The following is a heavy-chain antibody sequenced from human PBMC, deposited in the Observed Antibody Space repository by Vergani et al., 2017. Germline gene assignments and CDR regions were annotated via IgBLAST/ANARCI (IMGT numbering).Heavy chain of an antibody. V-gene: IGHV4-38-2*02. CDR2: MFHTGEA. CDR1: GYSISRGFY. Sequence: QIQLQESGPGLVKRSETLSLTCSVSGYSISRGFYWAWIRQTPEKGLEWIGGMFHTGEASNSPSLQSRVAFSMDTSKNQFSLQLTSVTAADTAVYFCGVIMVRSPRPDNWFDSWGRGTLVTVSS. D-gene: IGHD3-10*01. J-gene: IGHJ5*01. CDR3: GVIMVRSPRPDNWFDS.